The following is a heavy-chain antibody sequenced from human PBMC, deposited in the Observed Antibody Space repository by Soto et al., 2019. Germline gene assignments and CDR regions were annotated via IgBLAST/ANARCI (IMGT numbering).Heavy chain of an antibody. Sequence: GGSLRLSCAASGFTFSSYAMSWVRQAPGKGLEWVSAISGSGYHSYYADAVKGRFTISRDNSKNTLYLQMNSLRAEDTAVYYCAKDGSYYDSPTETDFWGQGPLVPVSS. CDR3: AKDGSYYDSPTETDF. J-gene: IGHJ4*02. D-gene: IGHD3-22*01. V-gene: IGHV3-23*01. CDR2: ISGSGYHS. CDR1: GFTFSSYA.